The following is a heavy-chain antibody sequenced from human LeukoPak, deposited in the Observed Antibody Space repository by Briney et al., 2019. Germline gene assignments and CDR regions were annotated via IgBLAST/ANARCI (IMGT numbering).Heavy chain of an antibody. J-gene: IGHJ3*02. Sequence: CLRLSRAPSGFTFSSYSMNWVRQAPAKGLEWVSSISSSRSYIYYADSVKGRFTISRDNAKNSLYLQMNSLRAEDTAVYYCARDAGATYYDILTGYYIDAFDIWGQGTMVTVSS. V-gene: IGHV3-21*01. CDR3: ARDAGATYYDILTGYYIDAFDI. CDR1: GFTFSSYS. CDR2: ISSSRSYI. D-gene: IGHD3-9*01.